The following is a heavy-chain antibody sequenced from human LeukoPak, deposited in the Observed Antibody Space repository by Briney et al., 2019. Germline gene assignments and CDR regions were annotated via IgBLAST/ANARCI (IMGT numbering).Heavy chain of an antibody. D-gene: IGHD2-2*01. CDR2: ISSSSSTI. V-gene: IGHV3-48*01. J-gene: IGHJ6*03. CDR1: GFTFSTYS. CDR3: ARDPNVPVVPGSPAWYYYMDV. Sequence: PGGSLRLSCAASGFTFSTYSMNWVRQAPGKGLEWVSYISSSSSTIYYADSVKGRFTISRDNAKNSLYLQMNSLRAEDTAVYYCARDPNVPVVPGSPAWYYYMDVWGKGTTVTVSS.